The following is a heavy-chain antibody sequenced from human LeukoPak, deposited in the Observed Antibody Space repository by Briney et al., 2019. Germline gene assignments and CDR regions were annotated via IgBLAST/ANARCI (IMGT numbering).Heavy chain of an antibody. Sequence: GGSLRLSCAASGFTFSSYAMSWVRPAPGKGLEWVSAISGSGGSTYYADSVKGRFTISRDNSKNTLYLQMNSLGAEDTAVYYCAKGIVGATKSYYMDVWGKGTTVTVSS. J-gene: IGHJ6*03. D-gene: IGHD1-26*01. CDR1: GFTFSSYA. CDR2: ISGSGGST. V-gene: IGHV3-23*01. CDR3: AKGIVGATKSYYMDV.